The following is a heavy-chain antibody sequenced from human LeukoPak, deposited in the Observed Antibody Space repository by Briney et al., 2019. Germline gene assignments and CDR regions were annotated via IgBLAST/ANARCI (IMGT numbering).Heavy chain of an antibody. CDR1: GGSISSYY. V-gene: IGHV4-59*01. CDR2: IYYSGST. J-gene: IGHJ6*04. Sequence: SETLSLTCTVSGGSISSYYWSWIRQPPGKGLEWIGYIYYSGSTNYNPSLKNRVTISVDTSKNQFSLKLSSVTAADTAVYYCARDPSEGMDVWGKGTTVTVSS. CDR3: ARDPSEGMDV.